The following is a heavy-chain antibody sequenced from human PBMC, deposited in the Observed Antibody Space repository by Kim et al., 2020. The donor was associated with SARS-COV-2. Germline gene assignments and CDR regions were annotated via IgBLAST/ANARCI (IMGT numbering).Heavy chain of an antibody. V-gene: IGHV3-49*03. Sequence: GGSLRLSCTASGFTFGDYAMNWFRQAPGKGLEWVGFIRSNAYGGTTEYAASVKGRFTISSDDSKSIAYLQMNSLKNEDSAVYYCTDPGYNSSWCRDYWGQGTLVTVSS. J-gene: IGHJ4*02. D-gene: IGHD6-13*01. CDR3: TDPGYNSSWCRDY. CDR1: GFTFGDYA. CDR2: IRSNAYGGTT.